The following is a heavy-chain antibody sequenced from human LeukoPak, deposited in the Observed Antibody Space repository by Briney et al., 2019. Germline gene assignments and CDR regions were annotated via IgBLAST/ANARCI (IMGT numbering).Heavy chain of an antibody. CDR2: ISAYNGNT. CDR3: ARDRSSTTNDGFDP. Sequence: ASVKVSCKASGYTFTSYGISWVRQAPGQGLEWMGWISAYNGNTNYAQKLQGRVTMTTDTSTSTAYMELSRLRSDDTAVYYCARDRSSTTNDGFDPWGQGTLVTVSS. D-gene: IGHD2-2*01. J-gene: IGHJ5*02. CDR1: GYTFTSYG. V-gene: IGHV1-18*01.